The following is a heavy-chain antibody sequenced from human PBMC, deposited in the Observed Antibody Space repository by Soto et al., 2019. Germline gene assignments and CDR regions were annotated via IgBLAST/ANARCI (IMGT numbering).Heavy chain of an antibody. D-gene: IGHD6-19*01. CDR1: GDSVSDQY. J-gene: IGHJ4*02. Sequence: QVQLQESGPGLVKPSETLSLTCSVSGDSVSDQYWNWIRQPAGKGLEWIGRFYIRGSTIYNPPLKSRFTMPVDTSKNQFALRLSSVTAADTAVYYCARDCGWYGGDYWGQGTLVPVSS. CDR3: ARDCGWYGGDY. CDR2: FYIRGST. V-gene: IGHV4-4*07.